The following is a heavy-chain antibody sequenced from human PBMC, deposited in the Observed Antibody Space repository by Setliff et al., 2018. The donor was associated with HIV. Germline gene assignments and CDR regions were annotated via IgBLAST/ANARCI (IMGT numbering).Heavy chain of an antibody. Sequence: SETLSLTCAVYGGSLSGYYWSWIRQPPGKGLEWIGEINDSGNINYNPSLKSRVTISLDTSKNQFSLKVSSVTAADTAVYYCARGHTPMAPLPFDYWGQGTLVTVS. CDR3: ARGHTPMAPLPFDY. CDR2: INDSGNI. J-gene: IGHJ4*02. D-gene: IGHD5-18*01. V-gene: IGHV4-34*01. CDR1: GGSLSGYY.